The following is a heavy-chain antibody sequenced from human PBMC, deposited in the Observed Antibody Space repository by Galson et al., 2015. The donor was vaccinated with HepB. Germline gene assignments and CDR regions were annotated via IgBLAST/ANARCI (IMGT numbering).Heavy chain of an antibody. CDR3: AREDIVVVPAAKREYYYYYGMDV. Sequence: SVKVSCKASGYTFTSYYMHWVRQAPGQGLEWMGIINPSGGSTSYAQKFQGRVTMTRDTSTSTVYMELSSLRSEDTAVYYCAREDIVVVPAAKREYYYYYGMDVWGQGTTVTVSS. D-gene: IGHD2-2*01. V-gene: IGHV1-46*03. CDR1: GYTFTSYY. J-gene: IGHJ6*02. CDR2: INPSGGST.